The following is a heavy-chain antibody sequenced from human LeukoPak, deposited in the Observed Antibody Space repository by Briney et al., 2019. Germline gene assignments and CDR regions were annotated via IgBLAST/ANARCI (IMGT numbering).Heavy chain of an antibody. CDR2: IWYDGTNK. J-gene: IGHJ6*03. CDR1: GFTFRSYG. D-gene: IGHD2-2*01. Sequence: GRSLRLSCAASGFTFRSYGMHWVRQAPDEGLEWVAVIWYDGTNKNYADSVKGRFTISRDNSKNTLYLQMNSLRAEDTAVYYCARDRAAAMEYYYMDVWGKGTTVTVSS. V-gene: IGHV3-33*01. CDR3: ARDRAAAMEYYYMDV.